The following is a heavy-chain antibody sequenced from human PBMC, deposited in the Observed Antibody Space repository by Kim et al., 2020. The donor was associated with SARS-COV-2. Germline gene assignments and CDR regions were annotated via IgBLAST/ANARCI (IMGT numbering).Heavy chain of an antibody. D-gene: IGHD6-19*01. V-gene: IGHV4-59*08. Sequence: YNPSLKSRGTVSVDTAKNQFSLNLSSVNAADTGVYYWARRDSSFYYGMDVWGQGTTVTVSS. CDR3: ARRDSSFYYGMDV. J-gene: IGHJ6*02.